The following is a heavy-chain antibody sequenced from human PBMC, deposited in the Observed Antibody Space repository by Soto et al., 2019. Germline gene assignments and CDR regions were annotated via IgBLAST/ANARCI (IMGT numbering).Heavy chain of an antibody. J-gene: IGHJ4*02. Sequence: SATLAITCTVSGGSVSSGSYYWSWIRQPPGKGLEWIGYIYYSGSTNYNPSLKSRVTISVDTSKNQFSLKLSSVTAADTAVYYCARVVSSWYDYWGQGTLVTVSS. CDR2: IYYSGST. D-gene: IGHD6-13*01. V-gene: IGHV4-61*01. CDR1: GGSVSSGSYY. CDR3: ARVVSSWYDY.